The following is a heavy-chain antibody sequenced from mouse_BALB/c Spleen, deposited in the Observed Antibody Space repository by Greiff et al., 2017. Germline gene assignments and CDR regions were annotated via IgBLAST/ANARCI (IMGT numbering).Heavy chain of an antibody. Sequence: VQLQQPGAELVKPGASVKMSCKASGYTFTSYWMHWVKQRPGQGLEWIGVIDPSDSYTSYNQKFKGKATLTVDTSSSTAYMQLSSLTSEDSAVYYCTRGGTVVAPYAMDYWGQGTSVTVSS. V-gene: IGHV1S127*01. CDR3: TRGGTVVAPYAMDY. CDR1: GYTFTSYW. J-gene: IGHJ4*01. D-gene: IGHD1-1*01. CDR2: IDPSDSYT.